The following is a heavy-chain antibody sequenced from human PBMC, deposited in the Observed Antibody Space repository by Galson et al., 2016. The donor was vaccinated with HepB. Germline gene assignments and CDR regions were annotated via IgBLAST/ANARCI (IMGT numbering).Heavy chain of an antibody. CDR3: ARDKGGQYFDL. V-gene: IGHV3-30*04. CDR2: IFNDGSEQ. D-gene: IGHD2-15*01. J-gene: IGHJ2*01. CDR1: GFTFSHYA. Sequence: SLRLSCAASGFTFSHYAMHWVRQAPGKGLEWVAIIFNDGSEQLYADSVQGRITLSRENSKKMFYLEMNSLRPEDTAIYYCARDKGGQYFDLWGRGTLVSVSS.